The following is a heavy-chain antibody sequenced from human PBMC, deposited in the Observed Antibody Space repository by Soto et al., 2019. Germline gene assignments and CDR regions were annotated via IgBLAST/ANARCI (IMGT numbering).Heavy chain of an antibody. V-gene: IGHV1-69*06. CDR3: ARGRIEYSSSSAYYFDY. CDR1: GGTFSSYA. D-gene: IGHD6-6*01. Sequence: SVKVSCKASGGTFSSYAISWVRQAPGQGLEWMGGIIPIFGTANYAQKFQGRVTITADKSTSTAYTELSSLRSEDTAVYYCARGRIEYSSSSAYYFDYWGQGTLVTVSS. CDR2: IIPIFGTA. J-gene: IGHJ4*02.